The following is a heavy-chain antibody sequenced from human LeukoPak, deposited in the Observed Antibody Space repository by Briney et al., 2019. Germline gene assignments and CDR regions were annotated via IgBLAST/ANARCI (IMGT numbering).Heavy chain of an antibody. CDR1: GFTFSSYS. Sequence: PGGSLRLSCAASGFTFSSYSMNWVRQAPGKGLGWVSSISSSGSYIYYADSVKGRFTISRDNAKNSLYLQMNSLRAEDTAVYYCARGLWGHDAFDIWGQGTVVTVSS. J-gene: IGHJ3*02. V-gene: IGHV3-21*01. CDR2: ISSSGSYI. CDR3: ARGLWGHDAFDI. D-gene: IGHD4/OR15-4a*01.